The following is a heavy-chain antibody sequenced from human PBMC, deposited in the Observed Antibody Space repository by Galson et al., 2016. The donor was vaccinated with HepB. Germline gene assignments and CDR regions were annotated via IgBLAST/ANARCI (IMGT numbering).Heavy chain of an antibody. V-gene: IGHV3-15*01. CDR3: ATKAVGYYDRG. CDR2: IKPRIDGGTT. J-gene: IGHJ1*01. D-gene: IGHD3-22*01. CDR1: GFPFSNAW. Sequence: SLRLYCAASGFPFSNAWMSWVRQAPGKGLEWIGLIKPRIDGGTTNYAAPVEGRFTISRDDAKNTLFLQMNSLKTEDTAVYYCATKAVGYYDRGWGQGTLVTVSS.